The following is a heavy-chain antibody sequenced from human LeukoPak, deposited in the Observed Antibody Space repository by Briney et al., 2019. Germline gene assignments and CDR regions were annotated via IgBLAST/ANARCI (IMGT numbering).Heavy chain of an antibody. J-gene: IGHJ4*02. Sequence: GRSLRLSCAASGFTFSSYEMNWVRQAPGKGLEWVSYISSSGGTIYYADSVKGRFTISRDNAKNSLYLQMNSLRAEDTADYYCARQWLQIDYWGQGTLVTVSS. V-gene: IGHV3-48*03. CDR3: ARQWLQIDY. CDR2: ISSSGGTI. CDR1: GFTFSSYE. D-gene: IGHD5-24*01.